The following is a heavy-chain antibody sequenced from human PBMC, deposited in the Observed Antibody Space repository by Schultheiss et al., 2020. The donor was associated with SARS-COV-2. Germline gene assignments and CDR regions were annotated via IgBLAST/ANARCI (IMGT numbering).Heavy chain of an antibody. CDR1: GFTVSSNY. CDR3: ASSGSYYDVDYFDY. CDR2: ISYDGSNK. D-gene: IGHD1-26*01. Sequence: GGSLRLSCAASGFTVSSNYMSWVRQAPGKGLEWVAVISYDGSNKYYADSVKGRFTISRDNAKNSLYLQMSSLRAEETAVYYCASSGSYYDVDYFDYWGQGTLVTVAS. J-gene: IGHJ4*02. V-gene: IGHV3-30*03.